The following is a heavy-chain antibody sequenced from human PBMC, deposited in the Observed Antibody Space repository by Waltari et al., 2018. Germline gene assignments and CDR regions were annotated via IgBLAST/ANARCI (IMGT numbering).Heavy chain of an antibody. CDR3: ARGLEWDISGAVDAFDI. Sequence: EVQLVESGGGLVQPGGSLRLSCAASGFPFSSYWMSWVRQAPGKGLEWVANIKQDGSEKYYVDSVKGRFTISRDNAKNSLYLQMNSLRAEDTAVYYCARGLEWDISGAVDAFDIWGQGTMVTVSS. J-gene: IGHJ3*02. CDR1: GFPFSSYW. CDR2: IKQDGSEK. D-gene: IGHD3-3*01. V-gene: IGHV3-7*04.